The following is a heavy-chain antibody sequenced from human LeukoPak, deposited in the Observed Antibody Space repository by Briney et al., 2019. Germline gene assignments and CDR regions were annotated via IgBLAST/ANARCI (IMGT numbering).Heavy chain of an antibody. Sequence: PSETLSLTCTVSGGSISSSSYYWGWIRQPPGKGLEWIGSIYYSGSTYYNPSLKSRVTISVDTSKNQFSLKLSSVTAADTAVYYCGRAPGQQLVLTIWGQGTLVTVSS. D-gene: IGHD6-13*01. CDR1: GGSISSSSYY. J-gene: IGHJ4*02. V-gene: IGHV4-39*01. CDR3: GRAPGQQLVLTI. CDR2: IYYSGST.